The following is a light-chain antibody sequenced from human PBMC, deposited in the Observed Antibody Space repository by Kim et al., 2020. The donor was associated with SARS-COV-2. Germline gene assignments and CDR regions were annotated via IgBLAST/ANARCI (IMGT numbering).Light chain of an antibody. V-gene: IGKV1-39*01. CDR2: SAS. Sequence: DIQMSQSPSSLSASVGDRVTLTCRASQTIHIYLNWYQQKPGKAPKLLIESASTLQSGVPSRFSGSGSGTDFTLTISSVQPEDFATYYCQQGYNIPPITFRQGTRLEIK. CDR3: QQGYNIPPIT. CDR1: QTIHIY. J-gene: IGKJ5*01.